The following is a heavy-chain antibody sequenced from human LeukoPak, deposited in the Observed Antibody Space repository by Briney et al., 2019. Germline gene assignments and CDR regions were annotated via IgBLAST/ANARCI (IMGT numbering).Heavy chain of an antibody. D-gene: IGHD6-19*01. J-gene: IGHJ4*02. CDR3: ASLLPGSAYSSGWHAHFDY. Sequence: GSSVKVSCKASGGTFSSYAISWVRQAPGQGLEWMGGIIPIFGTANYAQKFQGRVTITADESTSTAYMELSSLRSEDTAVYYCASLLPGSAYSSGWHAHFDYWGQGTLVTVSS. V-gene: IGHV1-69*01. CDR1: GGTFSSYA. CDR2: IIPIFGTA.